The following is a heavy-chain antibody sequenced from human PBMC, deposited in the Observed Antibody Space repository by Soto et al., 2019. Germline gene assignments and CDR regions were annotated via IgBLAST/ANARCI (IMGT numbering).Heavy chain of an antibody. CDR1: GGSISDGYY. CDR2: ISDSGST. Sequence: QVQLQESGPGLVKPSQTLSLTCTVSGGSISDGYYWSWIRQHPGKGLEWIGSISDSGSTSYNPSLKSRLTISLDKSENQFSLKVTSLTAADTAVYYCASRDPGTSVDYWGQGTLVTVSS. V-gene: IGHV4-31*09. D-gene: IGHD1-7*01. J-gene: IGHJ4*02. CDR3: ASRDPGTSVDY.